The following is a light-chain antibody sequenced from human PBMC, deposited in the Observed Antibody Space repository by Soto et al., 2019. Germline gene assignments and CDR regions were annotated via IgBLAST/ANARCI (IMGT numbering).Light chain of an antibody. J-gene: IGLJ2*01. Sequence: QSVLTQPPSVSGAPGQRVTISCTGSSSNIGAGYDVHWYHQLPGTAPKLLIFGNTNRPSGVPDRFSGSKSGTSASLAITGLQAEDEADYYCHSYDSTLSGNVVFGGGTKVTVL. CDR2: GNT. CDR1: SSNIGAGYD. CDR3: HSYDSTLSGNVV. V-gene: IGLV1-40*01.